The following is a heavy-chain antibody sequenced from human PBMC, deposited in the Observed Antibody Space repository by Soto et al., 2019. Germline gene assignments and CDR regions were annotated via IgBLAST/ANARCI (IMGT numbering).Heavy chain of an antibody. D-gene: IGHD3-22*01. CDR3: VRDHWDSSGYYFDY. J-gene: IGHJ4*02. CDR2: ISYDGSNK. Sequence: GGSLRLSCAASGFTFSSYAMHWVRQAPGKGLEWVAVISYDGSNKYYADSVKGRFTISRDNSKNTLYLQMNSLRAEDTAVYYCVRDHWDSSGYYFDYWGQGTLVTVSS. V-gene: IGHV3-30-3*01. CDR1: GFTFSSYA.